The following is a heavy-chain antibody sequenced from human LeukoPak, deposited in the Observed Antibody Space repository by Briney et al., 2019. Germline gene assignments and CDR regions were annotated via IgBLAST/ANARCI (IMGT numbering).Heavy chain of an antibody. CDR3: AREGTYSGYDLTDS. D-gene: IGHD5-12*01. CDR2: LKEEGRET. Sequence: GGSLRLSCVASGYTFSNYWMSWVRQTPGKGLEGVANLKEEGRETYYVDSGKGRFTIARDNAKNSLYLQMNSLRAEDTAVYYCAREGTYSGYDLTDSWGQGTLVTVSS. CDR1: GYTFSNYW. V-gene: IGHV3-7*05. J-gene: IGHJ4*02.